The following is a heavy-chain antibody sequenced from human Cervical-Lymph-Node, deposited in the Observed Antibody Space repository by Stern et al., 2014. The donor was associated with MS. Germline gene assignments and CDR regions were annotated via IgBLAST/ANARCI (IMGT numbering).Heavy chain of an antibody. CDR2: ISWNSGNI. V-gene: IGHV3-9*01. D-gene: IGHD2-15*01. Sequence: VQLVESGGGLVQPGRSLRLSCAASGFTFDDYAMHWVRHAPGKGLEWVSGISWNSGNIGYADSVKGRFTISRDNAKNSLYLQMNSLRAEDTALYYCAKDINLRGTYYFDYWGQGTLVTVSS. CDR1: GFTFDDYA. CDR3: AKDINLRGTYYFDY. J-gene: IGHJ4*02.